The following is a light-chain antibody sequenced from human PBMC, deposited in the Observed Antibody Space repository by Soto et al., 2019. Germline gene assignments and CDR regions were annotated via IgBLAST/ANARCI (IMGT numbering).Light chain of an antibody. Sequence: DIQMTQSPSSLSASVGDRVTVTCRASQSMSNYLNWYQQKPGKAPKLLIYAASTLQSGVPSRFSGSGSGTNFALTISSLQPEDFATYYCQQSYATPLTFGGGTKVEIK. CDR1: QSMSNY. J-gene: IGKJ4*01. CDR3: QQSYATPLT. CDR2: AAS. V-gene: IGKV1-39*01.